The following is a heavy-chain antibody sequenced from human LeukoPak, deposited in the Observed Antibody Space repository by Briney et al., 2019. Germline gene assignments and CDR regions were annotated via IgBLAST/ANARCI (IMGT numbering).Heavy chain of an antibody. Sequence: ETLSLTCTVSGGSISSGDYYWSWIRQHPGKGLEWVSVIYSGGSTYYADSVKGRFTISSDNSKNTLYLQMNSLRAEDTAVYYCATGKGRGYSGYDWGFDYYYGMDVWGQGTTVTVSS. CDR1: GGSISSGDYY. J-gene: IGHJ6*02. CDR2: IYSGGST. CDR3: ATGKGRGYSGYDWGFDYYYGMDV. D-gene: IGHD5-12*01. V-gene: IGHV3-53*01.